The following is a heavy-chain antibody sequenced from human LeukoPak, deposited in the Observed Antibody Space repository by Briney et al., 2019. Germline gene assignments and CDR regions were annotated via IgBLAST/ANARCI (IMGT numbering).Heavy chain of an antibody. CDR1: GFTFSTYG. Sequence: GGSLRLSCAASGFTFSTYGMHWVRQAPGKGLEWVAFIRFDGNNKYYADSVKGRFTISRDNSKNTLDLQMNSLRAEDTAVYYCARGPSARFFGVAKGAFDIWGQGTMVTVSS. V-gene: IGHV3-30*02. J-gene: IGHJ3*02. CDR2: IRFDGNNK. CDR3: ARGPSARFFGVAKGAFDI. D-gene: IGHD3-3*01.